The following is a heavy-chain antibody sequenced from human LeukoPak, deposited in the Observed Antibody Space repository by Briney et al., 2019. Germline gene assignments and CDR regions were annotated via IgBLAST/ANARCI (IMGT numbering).Heavy chain of an antibody. J-gene: IGHJ4*02. CDR1: GGSISIGTYS. CDR2: IYHSVSF. Sequence: SETLSLTCAVPGGSISIGTYSSSWIRQPPGEGPQWTGYIYHSVSFFYNPSLKSRVTISMDRSKNQFSLNLRSVTAADSAVYYCARTEYCSGASYSHWYFDYWGQGSLVTVSS. D-gene: IGHD2-15*01. V-gene: IGHV4-30-2*01. CDR3: ARTEYCSGASYSHWYFDY.